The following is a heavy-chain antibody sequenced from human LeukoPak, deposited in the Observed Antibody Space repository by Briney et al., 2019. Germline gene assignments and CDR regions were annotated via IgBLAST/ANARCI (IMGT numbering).Heavy chain of an antibody. J-gene: IGHJ5*01. CDR1: GFIFSDFG. V-gene: IGHV3-30*02. CDR3: VRGISRRCTSSTCYPPPFDF. D-gene: IGHD2/OR15-2a*01. CDR2: IRFDSINK. Sequence: GGSLSLSCAASGFIFSDFGMHWVRQAPGKGLEWVTFIRFDSINKYYADSMKGRVTISRDNSLKTVYLEMKNLRLEDTAVYYCVRGISRRCTSSTCYPPPFDFWGQGTQVTVSS.